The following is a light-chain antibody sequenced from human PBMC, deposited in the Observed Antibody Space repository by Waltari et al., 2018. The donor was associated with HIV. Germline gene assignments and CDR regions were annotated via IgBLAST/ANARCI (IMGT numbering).Light chain of an antibody. CDR1: SSNIGAGYD. Sequence: QSVLTQPPSVSGAPGQRVTISCTGSSSNIGAGYDVHWYKQLPGTAPKLLIYDDNHRPSGVPDRCSGSNSGTSASRAITVLQAEDEADYYCQSYDSNLSGSVFGGGTKLTVV. J-gene: IGLJ3*02. CDR2: DDN. CDR3: QSYDSNLSGSV. V-gene: IGLV1-40*01.